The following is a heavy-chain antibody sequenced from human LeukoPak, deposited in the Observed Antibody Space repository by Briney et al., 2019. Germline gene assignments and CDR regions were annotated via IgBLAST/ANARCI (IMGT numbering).Heavy chain of an antibody. CDR2: IIPIFGTA. CDR1: GGTFSSYA. CDR3: ARDEAAAGSPAPAFDP. Sequence: SVKVSCKASGGTFSSYAISWVRQAPEQGLEWMGGIIPIFGTANYAQKFQGRVTITADESTSTAYMELSSLRSEDTAVYYCARDEAAAGSPAPAFDPWGQGTLVTVSS. J-gene: IGHJ5*02. D-gene: IGHD6-13*01. V-gene: IGHV1-69*13.